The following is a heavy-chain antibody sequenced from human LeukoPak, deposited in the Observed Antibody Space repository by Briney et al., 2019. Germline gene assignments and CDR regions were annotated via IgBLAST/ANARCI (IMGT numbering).Heavy chain of an antibody. CDR3: ARGRLSYNWFDP. J-gene: IGHJ5*02. CDR2: ITSGSSTV. Sequence: PGGSLRLSCVASGFTFSTYSMNWVRQAPGKGLEWVSYITSGSSTVYYADSVKGRFTISRDNAKNSLYLQMNSLRDEDTAVYYCARGRLSYNWFDPWGQGTLGTVSS. V-gene: IGHV3-48*02. CDR1: GFTFSTYS. D-gene: IGHD3-16*02.